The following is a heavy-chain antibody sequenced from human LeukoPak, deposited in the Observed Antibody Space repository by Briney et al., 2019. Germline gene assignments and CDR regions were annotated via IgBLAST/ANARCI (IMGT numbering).Heavy chain of an antibody. Sequence: PSETLSLTCAVYGESFSGYYWSWIRQPPGKGLEWIGEINHSGSTNYNPSLRSRVTISVDTSKNQFSLKLSSVTAADTAVYYCARRGRWLNAIDYWGQGTLATVSS. V-gene: IGHV4-34*01. CDR2: INHSGST. CDR1: GESFSGYY. CDR3: ARRGRWLNAIDY. D-gene: IGHD5-24*01. J-gene: IGHJ4*02.